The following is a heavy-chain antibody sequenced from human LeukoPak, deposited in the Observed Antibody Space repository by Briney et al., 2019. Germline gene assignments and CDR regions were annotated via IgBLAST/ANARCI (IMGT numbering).Heavy chain of an antibody. CDR1: GFTFSSYS. J-gene: IGHJ4*02. Sequence: GGSLRLSCAASGFTFSSYSMNWVRQAPGKGLEGVSAISSSRSYIDYADSVKGRFTISRDHAKNSLYLQMNSLRAEDPAVYYCARVGYDFWSGLLAPEQYYFDYWGQGTLVTVSS. CDR2: ISSSRSYI. V-gene: IGHV3-21*01. D-gene: IGHD3-3*01. CDR3: ARVGYDFWSGLLAPEQYYFDY.